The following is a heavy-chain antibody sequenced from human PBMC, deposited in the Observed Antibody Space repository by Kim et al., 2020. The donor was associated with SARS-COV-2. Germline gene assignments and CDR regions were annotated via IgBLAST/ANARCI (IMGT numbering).Heavy chain of an antibody. Sequence: SVKVSCKASGGTFSSYAISWVRQAPGQGLEWMGGIIPIFGTANYAQKFQGRVTITADESTSTAYMELSSLRSEDTAVYYCASHRRYCSSTSCPRDDAFDIWGQGTMVTVSS. CDR3: ASHRRYCSSTSCPRDDAFDI. D-gene: IGHD2-2*01. CDR2: IIPIFGTA. J-gene: IGHJ3*02. CDR1: GGTFSSYA. V-gene: IGHV1-69*13.